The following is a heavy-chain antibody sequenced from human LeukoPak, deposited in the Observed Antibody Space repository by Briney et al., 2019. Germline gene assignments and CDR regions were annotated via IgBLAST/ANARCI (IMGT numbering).Heavy chain of an antibody. V-gene: IGHV3-7*01. CDR3: ATLYDILTADDAFDI. CDR1: GFTFSSYW. CDR2: IKQDGSEK. D-gene: IGHD3-9*01. Sequence: GGSLRLSCAASGFTFSSYWMSWVRQAPGKGLEWVAYIKQDGSEKYYVDSVKGRFTISRDNAKNSLYLQMNSLRAEDTAVYYCATLYDILTADDAFDIWGQGTTVTVSS. J-gene: IGHJ3*02.